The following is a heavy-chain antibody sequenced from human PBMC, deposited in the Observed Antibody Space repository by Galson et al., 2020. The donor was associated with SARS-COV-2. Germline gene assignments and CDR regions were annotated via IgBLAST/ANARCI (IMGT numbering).Heavy chain of an antibody. CDR2: ISSSSSYI. CDR3: ARDVRFGELPQFDY. D-gene: IGHD3-10*01. V-gene: IGHV3-21*01. Sequence: AGGSLRLSCAASGFTFSSYSMNWVRQAPGKGLEWVSSISSSSSYIYYADSVKGRFTISRDNSKNTLYLQMNSLRAEDTAVYYCARDVRFGELPQFDYWGQGTLVTVSS. CDR1: GFTFSSYS. J-gene: IGHJ4*02.